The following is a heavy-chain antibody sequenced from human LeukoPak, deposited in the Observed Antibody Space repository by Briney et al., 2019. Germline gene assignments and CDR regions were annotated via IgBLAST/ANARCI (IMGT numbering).Heavy chain of an antibody. CDR1: GASTSSGNYC. CDR3: AREVSCSSTSCSPADYFVC. V-gene: IGHV4-61*02. CDR2: IYSRGST. J-gene: IGHJ4*02. D-gene: IGHD2-2*01. Sequence: SETLSLTCTVSGASTSSGNYCTGWIRQPAGKGLEWLGRIYSRGSTKYNPSLRSRVTILVDTSNNQFSLRLTSVTAADTAVYYCAREVSCSSTSCSPADYFVCWGQGTLVTVSS.